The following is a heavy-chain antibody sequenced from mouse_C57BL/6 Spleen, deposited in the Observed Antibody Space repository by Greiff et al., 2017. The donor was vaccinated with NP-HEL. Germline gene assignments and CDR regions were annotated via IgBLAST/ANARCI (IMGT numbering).Heavy chain of an antibody. D-gene: IGHD1-1*01. CDR3: ARSDYCGSGDFDY. J-gene: IGHJ2*01. CDR2: IYPGSGST. Sequence: QVQLQQPGAELVKPGASVKLSCKASGYTFTSYWITWVKQRPGQGLEWIGDIYPGSGSTNYNEKFKGKATLTVDTSSSTAYMQLSSLTSEDSAVYYCARSDYCGSGDFDYWGKGTTLTVSS. CDR1: GYTFTSYW. V-gene: IGHV1-55*01.